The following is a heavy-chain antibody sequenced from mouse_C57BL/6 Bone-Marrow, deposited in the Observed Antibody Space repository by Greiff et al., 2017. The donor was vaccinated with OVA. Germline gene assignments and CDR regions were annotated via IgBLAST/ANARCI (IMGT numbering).Heavy chain of an antibody. D-gene: IGHD1-1*01. CDR2: ISDGGSYT. CDR3: ARPPYYYGSSYGYFDV. J-gene: IGHJ1*03. V-gene: IGHV5-4*01. Sequence: EVQVVESGGGLVKPGGSLKLSCAASGFTFSSYAMSWVRQTPEKRLEWVATISDGGSYTYYPDNVKGRFTISRDNAKNNLYLQMSHLKSEDTAMYYCARPPYYYGSSYGYFDVWGTGTTVTVSS. CDR1: GFTFSSYA.